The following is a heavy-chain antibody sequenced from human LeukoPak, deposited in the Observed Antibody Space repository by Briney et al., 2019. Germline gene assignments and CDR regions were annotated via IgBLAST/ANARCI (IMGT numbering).Heavy chain of an antibody. D-gene: IGHD2-2*01. V-gene: IGHV3-48*04. CDR3: TREGGDCGSSSCYSLGQDS. J-gene: IGHJ4*02. CDR2: ISSSSSTI. CDR1: GFTFSSYS. Sequence: GGSLRLSCAASGFTFSSYSMNWVRQAPGKGLEWVSYISSSSSTIYYADSVKGRFTISRDNAKNSLFLQMNSLRADDTAVYYCTREGGDCGSSSCYSLGQDSWGQGTLVTVSS.